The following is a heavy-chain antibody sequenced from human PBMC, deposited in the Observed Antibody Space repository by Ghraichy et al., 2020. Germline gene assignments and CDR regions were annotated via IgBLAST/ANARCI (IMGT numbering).Heavy chain of an antibody. CDR1: GGSISSYY. D-gene: IGHD3-3*01. V-gene: IGHV4-4*07. Sequence: SETLSLTCTVSGGSISSYYWSWIRQPAGKGLEWIGRIYTSGSTNYNPSLKSRVTMSVDTSKNQFSLKLSSVTAADTAVYYCARDGGYEDFWSGDYYYYGMDVWGHGTTVIVPS. J-gene: IGHJ6*02. CDR3: ARDGGYEDFWSGDYYYYGMDV. CDR2: IYTSGST.